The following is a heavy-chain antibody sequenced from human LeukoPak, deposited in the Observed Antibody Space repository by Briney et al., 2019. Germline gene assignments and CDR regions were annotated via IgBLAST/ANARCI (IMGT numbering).Heavy chain of an antibody. CDR1: GFAFESFT. CDR2: ISDTGRDI. J-gene: IGHJ4*02. CDR3: AKGLFSAYDTYLDS. D-gene: IGHD5-12*01. V-gene: IGHV3-21*04. Sequence: GGSLRLSCAGSGFAFESFTMTRVRQAPGKGLEWVSLISDTGRDINYADSVRGRFTISRDNTKNSLFLQMDSLRVEDTAIYYCAKGLFSAYDTYLDSWGQGTLVTVSS.